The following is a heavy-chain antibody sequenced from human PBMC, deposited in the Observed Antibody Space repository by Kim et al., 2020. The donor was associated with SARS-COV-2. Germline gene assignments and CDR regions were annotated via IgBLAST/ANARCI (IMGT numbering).Heavy chain of an antibody. Sequence: GGSLRLSCAASGFTFSSYGMHWVRQAPGKGLEWVAVIWYDGSNKYYADSVKGRFTISRDNSKNTLYLQMNSLRAEDTAVYYCARDLEDPHGSAIGWPIWFDPWGQGTLVTVSS. CDR3: ARDLEDPHGSAIGWPIWFDP. J-gene: IGHJ5*02. CDR1: GFTFSSYG. D-gene: IGHD2-15*01. CDR2: IWYDGSNK. V-gene: IGHV3-33*01.